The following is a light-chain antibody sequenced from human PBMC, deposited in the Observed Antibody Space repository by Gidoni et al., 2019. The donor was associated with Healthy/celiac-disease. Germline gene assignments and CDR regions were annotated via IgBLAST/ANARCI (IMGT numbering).Light chain of an antibody. V-gene: IGLV3-1*01. CDR3: QAWDSSTAV. J-gene: IGLJ3*02. CDR1: KLGDKY. CDR2: QDD. Sequence: SYELTQPPPASVSPGQTASITCPGDKLGDKYACWYQQKPGQSPVLVIYQDDKRPSGIPERFSGSNSGNTATLTISGTQAMDEADYYCQAWDSSTAVFGGGTKLTVL.